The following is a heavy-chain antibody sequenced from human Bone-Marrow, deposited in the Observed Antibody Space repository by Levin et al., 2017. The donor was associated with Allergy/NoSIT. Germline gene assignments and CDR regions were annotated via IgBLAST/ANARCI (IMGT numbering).Heavy chain of an antibody. CDR3: AKEGVLWDS. Sequence: GGSLRLSCITSGFIFNSEGMHWVRQAPGKGLEWVALISFDGSKKYYGDTVKGRFIISRDNSKTTLFLQMDNLRPEDTALYYCAKEGVLWDSWGQGTLVTASS. CDR1: GFIFNSEG. J-gene: IGHJ4*02. V-gene: IGHV3-30*02. CDR2: ISFDGSKK. D-gene: IGHD2-21*01.